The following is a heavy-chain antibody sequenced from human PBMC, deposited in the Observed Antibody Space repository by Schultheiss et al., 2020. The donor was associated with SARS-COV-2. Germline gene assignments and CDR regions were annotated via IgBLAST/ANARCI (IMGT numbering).Heavy chain of an antibody. Sequence: GGSLRLSCAASGFTFSSYGMHWVRQAPGKGLEWVAVIWYDGSNKYYADSVKGRFTISRDNSKNTLYLQMNSLRSDDTAVYYCGLWSGGNGVDYWGQGTLVTVSS. V-gene: IGHV3-33*08. D-gene: IGHD4-23*01. CDR1: GFTFSSYG. CDR2: IWYDGSNK. CDR3: GLWSGGNGVDY. J-gene: IGHJ4*02.